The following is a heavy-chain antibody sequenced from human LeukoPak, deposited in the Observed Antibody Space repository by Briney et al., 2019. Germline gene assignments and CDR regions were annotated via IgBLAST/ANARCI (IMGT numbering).Heavy chain of an antibody. D-gene: IGHD3-10*01. J-gene: IGHJ4*02. Sequence: GGSLGLSCAASGFTFSNYWMHWVRQAPGKGLVWVAHINSDGSSTSYVDSVEGRFTISRDNAKNTLYLQMNSLRAADTAVYYCARPPPYESGLAEFWGQGTLVTVSS. V-gene: IGHV3-74*01. CDR2: INSDGSST. CDR3: ARPPPYESGLAEF. CDR1: GFTFSNYW.